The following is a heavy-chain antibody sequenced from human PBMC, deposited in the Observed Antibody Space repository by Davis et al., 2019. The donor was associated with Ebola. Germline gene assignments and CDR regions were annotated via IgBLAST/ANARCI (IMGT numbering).Heavy chain of an antibody. J-gene: IGHJ6*02. CDR1: GGSISSGGYY. CDR2: IYYSGTT. D-gene: IGHD2-2*01. V-gene: IGHV4-31*03. Sequence: SETLSLTCSVAGGSISSGGYYWNWIRQHPGEGLEWIGIIYYSGTTHYNPSLKSRVIISRDTSKNQFSLKLSSVTAADTAVYYCARFPAVYYYYYGMDVWGQGTTVTVSS. CDR3: ARFPAVYYYYYGMDV.